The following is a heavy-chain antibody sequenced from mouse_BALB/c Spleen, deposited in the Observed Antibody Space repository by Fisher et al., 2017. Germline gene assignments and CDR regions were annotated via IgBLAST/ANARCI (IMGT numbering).Heavy chain of an antibody. V-gene: IGHV1-42*01. Sequence: KFKGKATLTVDKSSSTAYMQLKSLTSEDSAVYYCANYDYDVGMDYWGQGTSVTVSS. CDR3: ANYDYDVGMDY. D-gene: IGHD2-4*01. J-gene: IGHJ4*01.